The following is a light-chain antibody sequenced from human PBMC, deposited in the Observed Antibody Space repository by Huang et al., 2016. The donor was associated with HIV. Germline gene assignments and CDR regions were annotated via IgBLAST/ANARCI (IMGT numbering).Light chain of an antibody. CDR2: DAS. Sequence: DIQVTQSPSSLYASVGDRVTITCRASQPINTYLNWYQQKPGKAPKLLIYDASTLQSGVPSRFRGSGSGTDFTLTISSLQPEDFATYYCQQSYSMPITFGLGTRLEI. J-gene: IGKJ5*01. V-gene: IGKV1-39*01. CDR1: QPINTY. CDR3: QQSYSMPIT.